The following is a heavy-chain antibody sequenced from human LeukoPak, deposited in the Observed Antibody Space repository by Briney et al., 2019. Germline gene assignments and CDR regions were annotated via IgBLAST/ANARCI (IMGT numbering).Heavy chain of an antibody. D-gene: IGHD4-17*01. J-gene: IGHJ4*02. CDR1: GGTFSSYT. Sequence: ASVKVSCKASGGTFSSYTISWVRQAPGQGLEWMGRIIPILGIANYAQKFQGRVTITADKSTSTAYMELSSLRSEDTAVYYCARDRVINHANDYGNGYWGQGTLVTVSS. CDR3: ARDRVINHANDYGNGY. V-gene: IGHV1-69*04. CDR2: IIPILGIA.